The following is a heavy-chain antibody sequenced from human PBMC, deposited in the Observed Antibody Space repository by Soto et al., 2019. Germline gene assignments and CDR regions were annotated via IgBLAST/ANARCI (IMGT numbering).Heavy chain of an antibody. Sequence: GGSLRLSCAASGFTFSSYWMHWVRQAPGKGLVWVSRINSDGSSTSYADSVKGRFTISRDNAKNTLYLQMNSLRAEDTAVYYCARDLYDFWSGYSPNFDYWGQGTLVTVSS. CDR2: INSDGSST. V-gene: IGHV3-74*01. J-gene: IGHJ4*02. D-gene: IGHD3-3*01. CDR1: GFTFSSYW. CDR3: ARDLYDFWSGYSPNFDY.